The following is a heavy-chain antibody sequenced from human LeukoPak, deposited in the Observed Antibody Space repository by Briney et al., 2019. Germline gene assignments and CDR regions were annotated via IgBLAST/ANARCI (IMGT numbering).Heavy chain of an antibody. CDR2: IRYDGSNK. Sequence: GGSLRLSCAASGFTFSNYGMHWVRQAPGKGLEWVTFIRYDGSNKYYADSVKGRFTISRDNAKNSLYLQMNSLRAADTAVYYCAKIKERDTVAQKYYFDYWGQGPLVPVPS. CDR1: GFTFSNYG. V-gene: IGHV3-30*02. J-gene: IGHJ4*02. CDR3: AKIKERDTVAQKYYFDY. D-gene: IGHD4-23*01.